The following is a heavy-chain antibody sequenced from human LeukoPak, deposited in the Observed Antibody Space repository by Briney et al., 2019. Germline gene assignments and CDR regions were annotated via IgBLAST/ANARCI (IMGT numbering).Heavy chain of an antibody. V-gene: IGHV3-23*01. D-gene: IGHD7-27*01. Sequence: PGGSLRLSCAASGFTFDDYAMHWVRQAPGKGLEWVSGISGSGGSTYYADSVKGRFTISRDNSKNTLYLQMNSLRAEDTAVYYCAKEFWGFDGWFDPWGQGTLVTVSS. CDR2: ISGSGGST. CDR1: GFTFDDYA. J-gene: IGHJ5*02. CDR3: AKEFWGFDGWFDP.